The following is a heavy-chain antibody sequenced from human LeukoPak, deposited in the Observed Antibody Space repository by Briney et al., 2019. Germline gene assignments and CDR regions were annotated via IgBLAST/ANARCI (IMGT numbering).Heavy chain of an antibody. Sequence: EASVKVSCKASGYTFTGYYMYWVPQAPGQGLEWMGWINPNSDGTNYAQKFQGRVTMTTDTSISTAYMELSRLTSDDTAVYYCARDSTFGELPHWGQGTLVTVSS. CDR1: GYTFTGYY. CDR2: INPNSDGT. D-gene: IGHD3-10*01. CDR3: ARDSTFGELPH. V-gene: IGHV1-2*03. J-gene: IGHJ4*02.